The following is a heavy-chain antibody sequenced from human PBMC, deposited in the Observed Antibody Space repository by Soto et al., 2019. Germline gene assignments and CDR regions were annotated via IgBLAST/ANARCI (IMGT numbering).Heavy chain of an antibody. CDR3: ARNYDFLSGFDY. V-gene: IGHV4-31*03. J-gene: IGHJ4*02. Sequence: QVQLQESGPGLVKPSQTLSLTCTVSGGSISSGGYYWSWIRQHPGKGLEWIGYIYYSGSTYYNPSLKSRVTISVDTSKNQSSLHQSSVTAADTAVYYCARNYDFLSGFDYWGQGTLVTVSS. D-gene: IGHD3-3*01. CDR1: GGSISSGGYY. CDR2: IYYSGST.